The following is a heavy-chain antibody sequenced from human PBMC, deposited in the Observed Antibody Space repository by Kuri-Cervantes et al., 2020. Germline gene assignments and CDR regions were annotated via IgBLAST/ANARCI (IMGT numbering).Heavy chain of an antibody. D-gene: IGHD7-27*01. CDR1: GYTLTELS. CDR3: ASQLGILGSAFDI. CDR2: IIPIFGTA. J-gene: IGHJ3*02. V-gene: IGHV1-69*06. Sequence: SVKVSCKVSGYTLTELSMHWVRQAPGQGLEWMGGIIPIFGTANYAQKFQGRVTITADKSTSTAYMELSSLTSEETAVYYCASQLGILGSAFDIWGQGTMVTVSS.